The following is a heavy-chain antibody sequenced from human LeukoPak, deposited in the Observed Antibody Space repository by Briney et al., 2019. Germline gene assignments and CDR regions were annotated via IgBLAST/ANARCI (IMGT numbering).Heavy chain of an antibody. CDR1: GLTFSNYG. J-gene: IGHJ4*02. Sequence: GGTLRLSCAASGLTFSNYGMSWVRQAPGKGLEWVSTISGLAGSTCYADSVKGRFTISRDNAKNSLYLQMNSLRAEDTAVYYCAREEENSSGWYTILKNWGQGTLVTVSS. D-gene: IGHD6-19*01. CDR3: AREEENSSGWYTILKN. V-gene: IGHV3-23*01. CDR2: ISGLAGST.